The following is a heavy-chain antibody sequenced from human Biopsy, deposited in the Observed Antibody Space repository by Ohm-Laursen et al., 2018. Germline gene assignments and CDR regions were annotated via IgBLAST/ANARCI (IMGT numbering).Heavy chain of an antibody. D-gene: IGHD6-19*01. Sequence: SLRLSCAASGFTFSDYAMHWVRQAPGKGLEWVAIITHDGSKTYYADSVEGRFTISRDQFKSTVYLQLNSLRTEDTAIYYCTKERRGWYSERWGQGTLVTVSS. V-gene: IGHV3-30*18. J-gene: IGHJ4*02. CDR2: ITHDGSKT. CDR3: TKERRGWYSER. CDR1: GFTFSDYA.